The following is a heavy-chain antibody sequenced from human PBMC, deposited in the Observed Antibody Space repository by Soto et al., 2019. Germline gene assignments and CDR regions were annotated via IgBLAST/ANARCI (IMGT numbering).Heavy chain of an antibody. CDR3: ARDDCSSTSCPRNYYYGMDV. J-gene: IGHJ6*02. CDR2: IIPIFGTA. Sequence: SVKVSCKASGGTFSSYAISWVRQAPGQGLEWMGGIIPIFGTANYAQKFQGRVTITADESTSTAYMELSSLRSEDTAVYYCARDDCSSTSCPRNYYYGMDVWGQGTTVNVSS. CDR1: GGTFSSYA. V-gene: IGHV1-69*13. D-gene: IGHD2-2*01.